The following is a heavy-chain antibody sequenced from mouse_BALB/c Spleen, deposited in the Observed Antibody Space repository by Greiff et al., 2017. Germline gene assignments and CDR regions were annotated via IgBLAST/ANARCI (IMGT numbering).Heavy chain of an antibody. Sequence: VQLQQSGAELVKPGASVKLSCTASGFNIKDPYMHWVKQRPEQGLEWIGRIDPANGNTKYDPKFQGKATITADTSSNTAYLQLSSLTSEDTAVYYCARSRTGRDFDYWGQGTTLTVSS. D-gene: IGHD4-1*01. J-gene: IGHJ2*01. CDR3: ARSRTGRDFDY. CDR1: GFNIKDPY. CDR2: IDPANGNT. V-gene: IGHV14-3*02.